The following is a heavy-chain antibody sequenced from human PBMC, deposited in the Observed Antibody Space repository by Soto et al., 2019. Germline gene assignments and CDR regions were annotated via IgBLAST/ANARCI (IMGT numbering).Heavy chain of an antibody. CDR3: ARGYSSGWYGRYFDY. J-gene: IGHJ4*02. D-gene: IGHD6-19*01. CDR1: GGNISSSEA. V-gene: IGHV4-4*02. Sequence: SQTKSLTCAVDGGNISSSEAWSWVRQPPGKGLEWIGEIYHSGSTNYNPSLKSRVTISVDKSKNQFSLKLSSVTAADTAVYYCARGYSSGWYGRYFDYWGQGTLVTVSS. CDR2: IYHSGST.